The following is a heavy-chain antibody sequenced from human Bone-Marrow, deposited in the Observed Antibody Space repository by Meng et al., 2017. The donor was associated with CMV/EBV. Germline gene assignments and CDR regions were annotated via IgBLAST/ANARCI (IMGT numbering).Heavy chain of an antibody. CDR2: ISEDGRET. Sequence: GESLKISCAASGFTFNEYWMTWVRQAPGRGLEWVADISEDGRETHYVDSVKGRFTISRDNAKNSLYLQMNSLRAEDTAVYYCARQYYDFWSGYYNYGMDVWGQGTTVTVSS. V-gene: IGHV3-7*01. CDR3: ARQYYDFWSGYYNYGMDV. CDR1: GFTFNEYW. D-gene: IGHD3-3*01. J-gene: IGHJ6*02.